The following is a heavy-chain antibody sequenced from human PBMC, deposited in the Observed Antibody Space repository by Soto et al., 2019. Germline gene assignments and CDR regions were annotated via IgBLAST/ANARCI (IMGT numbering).Heavy chain of an antibody. CDR3: ARMQWLVPNFDY. CDR1: GGSVSSGSYY. CDR2: IYYSGST. Sequence: PSETLSLTCTVSGGSVSSGSYYWSWIRQPPGKGLEWIGYIYYSGSTNYNPSLKSRVTISVDTSKNQFSLKLSSVTAADTAVYYCARMQWLVPNFDYWGQGTLVTVSS. J-gene: IGHJ4*02. V-gene: IGHV4-61*01. D-gene: IGHD6-19*01.